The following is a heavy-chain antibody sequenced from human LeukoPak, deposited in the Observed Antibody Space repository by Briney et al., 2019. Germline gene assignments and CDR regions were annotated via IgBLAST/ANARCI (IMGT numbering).Heavy chain of an antibody. J-gene: IGHJ5*02. D-gene: IGHD3-10*01. CDR2: INHSGST. CDR3: ARHFKSVTWRGSSNNWFDP. Sequence: SETLSLTCAVYGGSFSGYYWSWIRQPPGKGLEWIGEINHSGSTNYNPSLKSRVTISVDTSKNQFSLKLSSVTAADTAVYYCARHFKSVTWRGSSNNWFDPWGQGTLVTVSS. CDR1: GGSFSGYY. V-gene: IGHV4-34*01.